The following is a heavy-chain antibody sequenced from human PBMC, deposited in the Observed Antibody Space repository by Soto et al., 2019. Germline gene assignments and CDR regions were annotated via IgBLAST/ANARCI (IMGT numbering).Heavy chain of an antibody. CDR3: ARDPTGCGGDCYSDGMDV. V-gene: IGHV1-69*13. D-gene: IGHD2-21*02. CDR1: GGTFSSYA. CDR2: IIPIFGTA. Sequence: SVKVTCKASGGTFSSYAISWVRQAPGQGLEWMGGIIPIFGTANYAQKFRGRVTITADESTSTAYMELSSLRSEDTAVYYCARDPTGCGGDCYSDGMDVWGQGTKVTVSS. J-gene: IGHJ6*02.